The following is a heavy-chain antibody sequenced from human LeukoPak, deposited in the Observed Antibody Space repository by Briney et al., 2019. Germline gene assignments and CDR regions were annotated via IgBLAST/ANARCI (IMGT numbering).Heavy chain of an antibody. V-gene: IGHV1-18*01. D-gene: IGHD3-3*01. CDR2: ISAYNGNT. CDR3: ARETNHYDFWSGHRGDFDY. CDR1: GYTFTSYG. J-gene: IGHJ4*02. Sequence: ASVKVSCKASGYTFTSYGISWVRQAPGQGLEWMGWISAYNGNTNYAQKPQGRVTMTTDTSTSTAYMELRSLRSDDTAVYYCARETNHYDFWSGHRGDFDYWGQGTLVTVSS.